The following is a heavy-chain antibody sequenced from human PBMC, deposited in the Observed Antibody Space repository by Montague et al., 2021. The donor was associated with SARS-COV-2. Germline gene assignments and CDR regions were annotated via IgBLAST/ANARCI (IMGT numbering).Heavy chain of an antibody. D-gene: IGHD3-3*01. J-gene: IGHJ4*02. CDR3: ARDNAAYYDFWSGHSYYFDY. CDR1: GGSISSGSYY. Sequence: TLSLTCTVSGGSISSGSYYWSWIRQPAGKGLEWIGRIYTSGSTNYNPSLKSRVTISVDTSKNQFSLELSSVTAADTAVYYCARDNAAYYDFWSGHSYYFDYWGQGTLVTVSS. CDR2: IYTSGST. V-gene: IGHV4-61*02.